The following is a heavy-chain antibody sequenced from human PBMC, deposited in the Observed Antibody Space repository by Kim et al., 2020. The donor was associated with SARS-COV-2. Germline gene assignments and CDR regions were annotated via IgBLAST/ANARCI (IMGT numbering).Heavy chain of an antibody. CDR3: ARLIGSPDAPSIAVADPHYGMDV. CDR2: IIPIFGTA. Sequence: SVKVSCKASGGTFSSYAISWVRQAPGQGLEWMGGIIPIFGTANYAQKFQGRVTITADESTSTAYMELSSLRSEDTAVYYCARLIGSPDAPSIAVADPHYGMDVWGQGTTVTVSS. J-gene: IGHJ6*02. V-gene: IGHV1-69*13. CDR1: GGTFSSYA. D-gene: IGHD6-19*01.